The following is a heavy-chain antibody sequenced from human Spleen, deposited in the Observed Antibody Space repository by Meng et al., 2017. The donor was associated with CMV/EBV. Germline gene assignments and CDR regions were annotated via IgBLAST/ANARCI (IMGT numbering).Heavy chain of an antibody. J-gene: IGHJ5*02. CDR2: IYYSGST. V-gene: IGHV4-30-4*08. CDR1: GGSISSGDYS. D-gene: IGHD3-22*01. CDR3: ARSGSYYDSSGYRFDP. Sequence: QVQRQDAGPGLVRPSQTLSLTCTVSGGSISSGDYSWSWIRQPPGKGLEWIGYIYYSGSTYYNPSLKSRVTISVDTSKNQFSLKLSSVTAADTAVYYCARSGSYYDSSGYRFDPWGQGTLVTVSS.